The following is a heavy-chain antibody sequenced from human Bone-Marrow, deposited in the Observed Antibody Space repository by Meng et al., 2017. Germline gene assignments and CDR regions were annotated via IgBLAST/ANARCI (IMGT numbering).Heavy chain of an antibody. Sequence: QVQLQETGPGLVEPSGTLSLTCTVSGASITISHWFTWVRQPPGKGLEWIGETYHSGTTNYSPSLKSRVTISIDKSRNHFSLKLTSVTAADTAIYYCATQESRDGHSPYWGQGTLVTVSS. D-gene: IGHD5-24*01. V-gene: IGHV4-4*02. CDR2: TYHSGTT. CDR1: GASITISHW. J-gene: IGHJ4*02. CDR3: ATQESRDGHSPY.